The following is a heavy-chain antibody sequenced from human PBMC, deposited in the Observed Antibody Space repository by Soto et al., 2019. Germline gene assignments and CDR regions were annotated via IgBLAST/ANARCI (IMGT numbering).Heavy chain of an antibody. Sequence: TLSLTCAVSGGSISSGGYSWSWIRQPPGKGLEWIGYMHHSGSTNYNPSLKSRVTISVDTSKNQFSLKLSSVTAADTAVYYCARVWGSAFDIWGQGTMVTV. D-gene: IGHD7-27*01. CDR1: GGSISSGGYS. CDR2: MHHSGST. V-gene: IGHV4-30-2*01. J-gene: IGHJ3*02. CDR3: ARVWGSAFDI.